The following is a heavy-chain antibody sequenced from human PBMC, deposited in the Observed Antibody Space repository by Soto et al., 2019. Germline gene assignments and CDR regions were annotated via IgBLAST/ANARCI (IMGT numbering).Heavy chain of an antibody. V-gene: IGHV3-9*01. Sequence: GGSLRLSCAASGFTFDDYAMHWVRQAPGKGLEWVSGISWNSGSIGYADSVKGRFTISRDNAKNSLYLQMNSLRAEDTALYYCAKDGCSQLLFEADNWIDPWGQGTLVTVSS. CDR1: GFTFDDYA. CDR2: ISWNSGSI. D-gene: IGHD2-2*01. J-gene: IGHJ5*02. CDR3: AKDGCSQLLFEADNWIDP.